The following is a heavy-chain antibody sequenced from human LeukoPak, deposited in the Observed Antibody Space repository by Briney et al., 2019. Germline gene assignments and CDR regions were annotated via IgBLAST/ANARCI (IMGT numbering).Heavy chain of an antibody. D-gene: IGHD2-2*02. CDR1: GFTFSTYG. Sequence: GGSLRLSCTASGFTFSTYGVYWVRQAPGKGLEWVSSNSGGSSYYADSVKGRFTISRDNSKNTLFLQMGSLRAEDMAVYYCARSDCGSTSCYTMSNWGQGTLVTVSS. V-gene: IGHV3-23*01. CDR3: ARSDCGSTSCYTMSN. J-gene: IGHJ4*02. CDR2: NSGGSS.